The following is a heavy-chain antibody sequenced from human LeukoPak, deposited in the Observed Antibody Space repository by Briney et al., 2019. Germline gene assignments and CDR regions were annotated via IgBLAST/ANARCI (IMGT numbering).Heavy chain of an antibody. Sequence: SETLSLTCTVSGGSISSYYWSWIRQPPGKGLEWIGYIYYSGSTYYNPSLKSRVTISVDTSKNQFSLKLSSVTAADTAVYHCARGYCSSTSCYGPDAFDIWGQGTMVTVSS. V-gene: IGHV4-59*08. J-gene: IGHJ3*02. CDR3: ARGYCSSTSCYGPDAFDI. CDR1: GGSISSYY. CDR2: IYYSGST. D-gene: IGHD2-2*01.